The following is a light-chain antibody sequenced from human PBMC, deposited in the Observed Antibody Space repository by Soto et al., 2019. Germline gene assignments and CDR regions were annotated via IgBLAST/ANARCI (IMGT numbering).Light chain of an antibody. Sequence: QSVLTQPASVSGSPGQSITISCTGTSSDVGGYNYVSWYQQHPGKAPKLMIYGVSNRPSGVSSRFSGSKSGNTASLTISGLLTEDEADYYCTSFTSTSSYVFGTGTKLTVL. J-gene: IGLJ1*01. CDR1: SSDVGGYNY. CDR2: GVS. V-gene: IGLV2-14*01. CDR3: TSFTSTSSYV.